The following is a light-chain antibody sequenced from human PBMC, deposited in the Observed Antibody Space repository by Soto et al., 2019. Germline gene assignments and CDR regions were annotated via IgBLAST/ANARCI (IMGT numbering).Light chain of an antibody. CDR2: EVS. V-gene: IGLV2-8*01. Sequence: QSALTQPPSASGSPGQSVTISCTGTSSDVGGYNYVSWYQQHPGKAPKLMIYEVSKRPSGVPDRFSGSKSGNTASLTVSGLQAEDEADYYCSSYEGSNNFEVFGTGTKVTV. J-gene: IGLJ1*01. CDR3: SSYEGSNNFEV. CDR1: SSDVGGYNY.